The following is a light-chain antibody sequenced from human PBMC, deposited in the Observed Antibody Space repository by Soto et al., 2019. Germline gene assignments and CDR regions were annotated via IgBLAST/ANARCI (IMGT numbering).Light chain of an antibody. CDR3: SSYTTSNTLV. CDR1: SSDIGGYNY. J-gene: IGLJ2*01. Sequence: QSALTQPASVSGSPGQSITISCTGTSSDIGGYNYVSWYQQHPGKAPKVMIYGVSNRPSGVSNRFSGSKSGNTASLTISGLQAEGEADYYCSSYTTSNTLVFGGGTKLTVL. V-gene: IGLV2-14*01. CDR2: GVS.